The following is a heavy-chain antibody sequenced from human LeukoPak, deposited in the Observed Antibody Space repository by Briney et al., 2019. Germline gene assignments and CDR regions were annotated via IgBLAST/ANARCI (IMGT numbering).Heavy chain of an antibody. D-gene: IGHD6-19*01. J-gene: IGHJ4*02. Sequence: GGSLRLSCAASGFTFSSYSMNWVRQAPGKGLEWVSSISSSSSYIYYANSVKGRFTISRNNAKNSLYLQMNSLRAEDTAVYYCARVQFPHFFDYWGQGTLVTVSS. CDR3: ARVQFPHFFDY. V-gene: IGHV3-21*01. CDR2: ISSSSSYI. CDR1: GFTFSSYS.